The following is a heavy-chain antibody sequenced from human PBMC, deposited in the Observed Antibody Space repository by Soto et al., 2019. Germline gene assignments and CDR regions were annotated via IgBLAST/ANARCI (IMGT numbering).Heavy chain of an antibody. J-gene: IGHJ4*02. CDR1: GFTFSSNG. V-gene: IGHV3-30*18. D-gene: IGHD2-2*01. Sequence: PGGSLRLSCAASGFTFSSNGMHWVRQAPGKGLEWVTFISYDGSYKYYADSVKGRFTISRDNSKNTLYLQMNSLRAEDTAVYYCAKTGIGYCSSTSCYAFDYWGQGTLVTVSS. CDR2: ISYDGSYK. CDR3: AKTGIGYCSSTSCYAFDY.